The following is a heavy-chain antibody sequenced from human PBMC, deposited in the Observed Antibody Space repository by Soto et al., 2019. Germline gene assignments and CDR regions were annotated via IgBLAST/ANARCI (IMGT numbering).Heavy chain of an antibody. CDR3: ARNHYMTKSGNKWVDP. CDR2: IYYSGST. Sequence: TLSLTYTVSGVSISTGGYYWILIRLHPGKDLEWIGYIYYSGSTNYNPSLKSRVTILVDTSKNQFSLKLSSVTAADTAVYEGARNHYMTKSGNKWVDPWGKGHGVT. CDR1: GVSISTGGYY. V-gene: IGHV4-31*03. D-gene: IGHD1-26*01. J-gene: IGHJ5*02.